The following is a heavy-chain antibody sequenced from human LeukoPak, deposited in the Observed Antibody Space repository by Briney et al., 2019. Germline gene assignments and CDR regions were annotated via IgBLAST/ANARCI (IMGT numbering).Heavy chain of an antibody. V-gene: IGHV3-21*04. CDR2: ISNSGSYL. Sequence: GGSLRLSCAASGFTFSDYSMNWVRQAPGKGLEWVASISNSGSYLYYVDSVKGRFTISRDNANNSVFLQMNNLRAEDSAIYYCARGARWVYYFDYWGQGSLVTVSS. D-gene: IGHD4-23*01. CDR3: ARGARWVYYFDY. CDR1: GFTFSDYS. J-gene: IGHJ4*02.